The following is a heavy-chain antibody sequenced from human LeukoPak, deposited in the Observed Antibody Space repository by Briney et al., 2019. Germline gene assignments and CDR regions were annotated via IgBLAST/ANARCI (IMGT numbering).Heavy chain of an antibody. V-gene: IGHV6-1*01. J-gene: IGHJ5*02. Sequence: SQTLSLTCAISGDSVSSNNAAWNWIRQSPSRGLEWLGRTYYRSKWYNDYAVSVKSRIIINPDTSKNQFSLQLNSVTPEDTAVYYCARVTADEGWFDPWGQGTLVTVSS. CDR3: ARVTADEGWFDP. D-gene: IGHD2-2*01. CDR2: TYYRSKWYN. CDR1: GDSVSSNNAA.